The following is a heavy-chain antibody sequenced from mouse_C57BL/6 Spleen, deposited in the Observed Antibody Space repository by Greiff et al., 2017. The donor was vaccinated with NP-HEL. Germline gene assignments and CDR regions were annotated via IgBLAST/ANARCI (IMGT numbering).Heavy chain of an antibody. CDR3: ARKKRYFDY. CDR1: GYTFTSYW. V-gene: IGHV1-50*01. Sequence: QVQLQQPGAELVKPGASVKLSCKASGYTFTSYWMQWVKQRPGQGLEWIGEIDPSDSYTNYNQKFKGKATLTVDPSSSTAYMQLSSLTSEDSAVYYCARKKRYFDYWGQGTTLTVSS. CDR2: IDPSDSYT. J-gene: IGHJ2*01.